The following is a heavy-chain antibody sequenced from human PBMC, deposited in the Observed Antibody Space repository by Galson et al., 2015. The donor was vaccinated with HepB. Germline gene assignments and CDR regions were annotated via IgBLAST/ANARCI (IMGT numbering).Heavy chain of an antibody. CDR2: INPSGGST. D-gene: IGHD2-15*01. Sequence: SVKVSCKASGYTFTTYYMHWVRQAPGQGLEWMGIINPSGGSTTYAQKFQGRVTMTRDTSTSTVYMELSSLRSEDTAVYFCARDLIGYIDFWGQGTLVTVSS. CDR1: GYTFTTYY. J-gene: IGHJ4*02. V-gene: IGHV1-46*01. CDR3: ARDLIGYIDF.